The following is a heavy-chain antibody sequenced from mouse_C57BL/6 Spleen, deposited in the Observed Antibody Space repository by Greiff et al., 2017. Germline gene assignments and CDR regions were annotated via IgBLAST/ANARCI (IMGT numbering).Heavy chain of an antibody. Sequence: DVMLVESGGGLVQPGGSLSLSCAASGFTFTDYYMSWVRQPPGKALEWLGFIRNKANGYTTEYSASVKGRFTISRDNSQSILYLQMNALRAEDSATYYCARYMGSSYVYFDVWGTGTTVTVSS. V-gene: IGHV7-3*01. D-gene: IGHD1-1*01. J-gene: IGHJ1*03. CDR3: ARYMGSSYVYFDV. CDR1: GFTFTDYY. CDR2: IRNKANGYTT.